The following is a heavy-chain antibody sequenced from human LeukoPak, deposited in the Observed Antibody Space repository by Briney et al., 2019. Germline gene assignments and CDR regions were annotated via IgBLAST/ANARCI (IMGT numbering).Heavy chain of an antibody. CDR2: IRYDGSNK. Sequence: GGSLRLSCAASGFTFSSYGMHWVRQAPGKGLEWVAFIRYDGSNKYYADSVKGRFTISRDNSKNTLYLQMNSLRAEDTAVYYCAREGSYCGGDCYPQGFDYWGQGTLVTVSS. D-gene: IGHD2-21*02. J-gene: IGHJ4*02. CDR3: AREGSYCGGDCYPQGFDY. V-gene: IGHV3-30*02. CDR1: GFTFSSYG.